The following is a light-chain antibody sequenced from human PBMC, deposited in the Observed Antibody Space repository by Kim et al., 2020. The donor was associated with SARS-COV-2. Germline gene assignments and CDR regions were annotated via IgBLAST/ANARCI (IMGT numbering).Light chain of an antibody. J-gene: IGKJ5*01. CDR2: DAS. Sequence: ALSTGERATLSCRASQSVSSYLAWYQQKPGQAPRLLIYDASNRATGIPARFSGSGSGTDFTLTISSREPEDFAVYYCQQRSNWITFGQGTRLEIK. CDR3: QQRSNWIT. CDR1: QSVSSY. V-gene: IGKV3-11*01.